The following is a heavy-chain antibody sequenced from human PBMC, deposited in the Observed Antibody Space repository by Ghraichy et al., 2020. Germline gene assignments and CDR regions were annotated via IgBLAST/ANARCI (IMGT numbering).Heavy chain of an antibody. J-gene: IGHJ4*02. CDR2: ISYDGSNK. CDR1: GFTFSSYG. V-gene: IGHV3-30*18. D-gene: IGHD3-22*01. CDR3: AKALSYYYDSSGSPDY. Sequence: GGSLRLSCAASGFTFSSYGMHWVRQAPGKGLEWVAVISYDGSNKYYADSVKGRFTISRDNSKNTLYLQMNSLRAEDTAVYYCAKALSYYYDSSGSPDYWGQGTLVTVSS.